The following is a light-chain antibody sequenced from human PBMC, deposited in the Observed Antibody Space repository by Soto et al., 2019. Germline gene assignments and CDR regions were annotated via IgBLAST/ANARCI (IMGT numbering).Light chain of an antibody. V-gene: IGKV1-39*01. CDR2: AAS. Sequence: DIQMTQSPSSLSASVGDRVTITCRASQSISSSVNWYQQKPGKAPKFLIYAASTLQSGVPSRFSGRGSGTDFTLTISRLQPEDVAAYYCQQSYNTPRAFGQGTKVEI. CDR3: QQSYNTPRA. J-gene: IGKJ1*01. CDR1: QSISSS.